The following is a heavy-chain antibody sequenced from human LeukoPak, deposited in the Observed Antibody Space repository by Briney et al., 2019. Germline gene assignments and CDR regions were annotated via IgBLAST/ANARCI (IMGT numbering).Heavy chain of an antibody. Sequence: ASVKASCKASGYTFTKYGISWVRQAPGQGLEWMGWISAYNGNTNYAQKLQGRVTMTTDATTSTAYMELRSLRSVDTDVYYCARDADDTEYSSGWPFFDYWGQGTLVTVSS. J-gene: IGHJ4*02. CDR3: ARDADDTEYSSGWPFFDY. D-gene: IGHD6-19*01. V-gene: IGHV1-18*01. CDR1: GYTFTKYG. CDR2: ISAYNGNT.